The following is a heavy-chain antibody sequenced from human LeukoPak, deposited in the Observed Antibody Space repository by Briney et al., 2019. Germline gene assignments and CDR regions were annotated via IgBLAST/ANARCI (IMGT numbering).Heavy chain of an antibody. V-gene: IGHV3-21*01. CDR3: ARDSLPDYYDSSGYDY. CDR1: GFTFSIYS. J-gene: IGHJ4*02. CDR2: ISSSNSYI. Sequence: GGSLRLSCAASGFTFSIYSMNWVRQAPGKGLEWVSSISSSNSYIYYADSVKGRFTISRDNAKNSLYLQMNSLRAEDTAVYYCARDSLPDYYDSSGYDYWGQGTLVTVSS. D-gene: IGHD3-22*01.